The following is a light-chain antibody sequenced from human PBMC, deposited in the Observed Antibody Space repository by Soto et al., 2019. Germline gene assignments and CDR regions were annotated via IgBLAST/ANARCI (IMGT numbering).Light chain of an antibody. V-gene: IGKV4-1*01. CDR1: QSILYSSNNKNY. Sequence: DIVMTQSPDSLAVSLGETATINCKSSQSILYSSNNKNYLTWYQQQPGQPPKLLIYWASTRESGVPDRFSGSGSGTDFTLTISRLQAEDVAVYYCQQYYSSPLTFGGGTKVEIK. CDR3: QQYYSSPLT. CDR2: WAS. J-gene: IGKJ4*01.